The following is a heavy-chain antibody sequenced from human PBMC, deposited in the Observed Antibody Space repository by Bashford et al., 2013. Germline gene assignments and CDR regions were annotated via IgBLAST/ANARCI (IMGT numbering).Heavy chain of an antibody. CDR3: ARNSSSFFDY. D-gene: IGHD6-6*01. CDR1: GGFITSGGYY. V-gene: IGHV4-31*03. CDR2: IYNSVST. J-gene: IGHJ4*02. Sequence: SETLSLTCTVSGGFITSGGYYWSWIRQRPGKGLEWIGSIYNSVSTHYNSFLKSRITLSLDTSQNQIFLELSSVTAADTAVYFCARNSSSFFDYWGQGTLVTVSS.